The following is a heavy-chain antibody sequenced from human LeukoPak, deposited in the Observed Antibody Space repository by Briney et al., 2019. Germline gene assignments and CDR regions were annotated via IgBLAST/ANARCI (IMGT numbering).Heavy chain of an antibody. CDR2: IWYDGGNK. J-gene: IGHJ6*02. D-gene: IGHD3-10*01. V-gene: IGHV3-33*01. CDR3: ARYKGGSGSYYNGGYYYGMDV. CDR1: GFTFSSYG. Sequence: GGSLRLSCAASGFTFSSYGMHWVRQAPGKGLEWVAVIWYDGGNKYYADSVKGRFTISRDNSKNTLYLQMNSLRAEDTAVYYCARYKGGSGSYYNGGYYYGMDVWGQGTTVTVSS.